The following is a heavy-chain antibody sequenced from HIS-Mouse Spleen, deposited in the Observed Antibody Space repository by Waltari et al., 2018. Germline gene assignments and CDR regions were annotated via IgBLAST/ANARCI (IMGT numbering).Heavy chain of an antibody. J-gene: IGHJ2*01. D-gene: IGHD7-27*01. CDR1: GFTFSSFW. V-gene: IGHV3-7*01. CDR2: IKQDGSEK. CDR3: ARNLNWGDRYWYFDL. Sequence: EVQLVESGGGLVQPGGSLRLSCAASGFTFSSFWMSWVRQDPGKGVEWVANIKQDGSEKYYVDSVKGRFTISRDNAKNSLYLQRNSLRAEDTAVYYCARNLNWGDRYWYFDLWGRGTLVTVSS.